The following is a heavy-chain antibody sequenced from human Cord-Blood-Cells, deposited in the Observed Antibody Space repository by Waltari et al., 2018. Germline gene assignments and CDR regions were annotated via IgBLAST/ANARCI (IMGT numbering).Heavy chain of an antibody. CDR2: INHSGST. CDR3: ARRYKILGSGSYYDAFDI. CDR1: GGSFSGYY. Sequence: QVQLQQWGAGLLTPSETLSLTCAVDGGSFSGYYWSWIRQPPGKGLEWIGEINHSGSTNYNPSLKSRVTISVDTSKNQFSLKLSSVTAADTAVYYCARRYKILGSGSYYDAFDIWGQGTMVTVSS. V-gene: IGHV4-34*01. J-gene: IGHJ3*02. D-gene: IGHD3-10*01.